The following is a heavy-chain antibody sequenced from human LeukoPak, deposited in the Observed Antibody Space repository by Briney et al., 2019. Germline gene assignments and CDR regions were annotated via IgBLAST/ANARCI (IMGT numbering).Heavy chain of an antibody. V-gene: IGHV4-59*01. CDR1: GGSISTYY. CDR2: IHYTGST. CDR3: ARGGNYWPQWWFDP. J-gene: IGHJ5*02. D-gene: IGHD1-26*01. Sequence: SETLSLTCTVSGGSISTYYWSWIRQPPGKGLEWIGYIHYTGSTSYNPSLKSRVTMSLDASKNQFPLELNSVTPADTAVYYCARGGNYWPQWWFDPWGRGTLVSVSS.